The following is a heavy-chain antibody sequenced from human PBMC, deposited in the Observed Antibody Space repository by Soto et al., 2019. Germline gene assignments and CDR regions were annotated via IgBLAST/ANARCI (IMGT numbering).Heavy chain of an antibody. Sequence: GASVKVSCKASGYTFTSYYMHWMRQAPGQGLEWMGIINPSGGSTSYAQKFQGRVTMTRDTSTSTVYMELSSLRSEDTAVYYCARDRRPQYDFDIWGQGTMVTVSS. CDR2: INPSGGST. CDR1: GYTFTSYY. V-gene: IGHV1-46*01. CDR3: ARDRRPQYDFDI. J-gene: IGHJ3*02.